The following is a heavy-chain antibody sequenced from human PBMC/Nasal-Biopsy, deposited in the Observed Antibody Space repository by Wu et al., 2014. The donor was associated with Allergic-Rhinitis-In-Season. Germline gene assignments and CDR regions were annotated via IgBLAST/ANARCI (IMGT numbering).Heavy chain of an antibody. CDR2: TYYRSKWYN. CDR3: AREVTMVRGVLNPFDY. J-gene: IGHJ4*02. V-gene: IGHV6-1*01. Sequence: GDSVSSNSAAWNWFRQSPSRGLEWLGRTYYRSKWYNDYAVSVKSRITINPDTSKNQLSLQLNSVTPEDTAVYYCAREVTMVRGVLNPFDYWGPGNPGHRLL. D-gene: IGHD3-10*01. CDR1: GDSVSSNSAA.